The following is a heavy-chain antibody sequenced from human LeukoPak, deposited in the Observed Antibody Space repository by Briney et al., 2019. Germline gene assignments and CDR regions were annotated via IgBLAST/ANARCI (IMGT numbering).Heavy chain of an antibody. Sequence: SETLSLTCAVSGGSLCSSNWWRWVRQPPGKGLEWLGEIYQSGSTNYNPSLKSRVTIPVDTYKNQFSLKLSSVTAADTAVYYCARSVSGSYGAFDIWGQGTMVTVSS. CDR3: ARSVSGSYGAFDI. CDR1: GGSLCSSNW. J-gene: IGHJ3*02. V-gene: IGHV4-4*02. D-gene: IGHD1-26*01. CDR2: IYQSGST.